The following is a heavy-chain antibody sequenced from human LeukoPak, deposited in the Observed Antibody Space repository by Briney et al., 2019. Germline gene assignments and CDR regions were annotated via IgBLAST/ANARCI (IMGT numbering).Heavy chain of an antibody. CDR3: ARLGSWSLRD. V-gene: IGHV3-66*04. Sequence: GGSLRLSCAASGFTVSSKYMSWVRQAPGKGLEWVSVIYSGGDTYYADSVKGRFTISRDNSKNMIYLEMSSLKAEDTAVYYCARLGSWSLRDWGQGTLVTVSS. J-gene: IGHJ4*02. D-gene: IGHD6-13*01. CDR2: IYSGGDT. CDR1: GFTVSSKY.